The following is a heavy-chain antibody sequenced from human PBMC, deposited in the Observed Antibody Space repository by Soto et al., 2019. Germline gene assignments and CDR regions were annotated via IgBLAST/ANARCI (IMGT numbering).Heavy chain of an antibody. V-gene: IGHV4-4*02. CDR3: ARDRGVGATSRDQYNWFDP. CDR1: GGPISSSNW. D-gene: IGHD1-26*01. Sequence: QVQLQESGPGLVKPSGTLSLTCAVSGGPISSSNWWSWVRQPPGKGLEWIGAIYHSGSTNYNPSLKSRVTISVDKSKNQFSLQLSSVTAADTAVYYCARDRGVGATSRDQYNWFDPWGQGTLVTVSS. J-gene: IGHJ5*02. CDR2: IYHSGST.